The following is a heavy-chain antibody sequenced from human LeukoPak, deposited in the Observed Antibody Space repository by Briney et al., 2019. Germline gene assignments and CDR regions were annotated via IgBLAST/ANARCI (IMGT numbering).Heavy chain of an antibody. V-gene: IGHV1-69*05. J-gene: IGHJ4*02. CDR3: ARGAGSIAAAFVEFHY. CDR1: GGTFSSYA. D-gene: IGHD6-13*01. CDR2: IIPIFGTA. Sequence: SVKVSCKASGGTFSSYAVSWVRQAPGQGLEWMGGIIPIFGTANYAQKFQGRVTITTDESTSTAYMELSSLRSEDTAVYFCARGAGSIAAAFVEFHYWGQGTLVTVSS.